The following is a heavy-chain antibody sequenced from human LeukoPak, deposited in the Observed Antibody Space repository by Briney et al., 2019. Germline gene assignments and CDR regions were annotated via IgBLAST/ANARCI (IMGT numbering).Heavy chain of an antibody. CDR3: ARCGSDYYDSSGYYYYFDY. Sequence: ASVKVSCKPSGYTFTSYGISWGRQAPGQGLEWMGWIGAYDGNTNYAQKLQGRVTMTTDTSTSTAYMELRSLRSDDTAVYYCARCGSDYYDSSGYYYYFDYWGQGTLVTVSS. CDR2: IGAYDGNT. D-gene: IGHD3-22*01. J-gene: IGHJ4*02. CDR1: GYTFTSYG. V-gene: IGHV1-18*01.